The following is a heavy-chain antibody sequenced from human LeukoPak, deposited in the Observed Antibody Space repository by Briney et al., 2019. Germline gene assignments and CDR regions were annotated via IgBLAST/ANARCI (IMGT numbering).Heavy chain of an antibody. V-gene: IGHV3-23*01. CDR3: AKDGGPYYYDRSGYYDY. J-gene: IGHJ4*02. Sequence: GGSLRLSCAASGFTFSSYAMSWVRQAPGKGLEWVSAMSGSGGSTYYADSVKGRFTISRDNSKNTLYLQMNSLRAEDTAVYYCAKDGGPYYYDRSGYYDYWGQGTLVTVSS. CDR2: MSGSGGST. CDR1: GFTFSSYA. D-gene: IGHD3-22*01.